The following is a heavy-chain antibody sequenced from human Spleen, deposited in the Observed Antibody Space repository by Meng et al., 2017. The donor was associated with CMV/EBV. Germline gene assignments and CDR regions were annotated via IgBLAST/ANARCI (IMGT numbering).Heavy chain of an antibody. D-gene: IGHD2-8*02. CDR1: GFTFSSYW. V-gene: IGHV3-74*01. CDR3: AKVRWGTAVDAFDI. CDR2: INSDGSST. J-gene: IGHJ3*02. Sequence: GGSLRLSCAASGFTFSSYWMHWVRQAPGKGLVWVSRINSDGSSTSYADSVKGRFTISRDNAKNTLYLQMNSLRAEDTAVYYCAKVRWGTAVDAFDIWGQGTMVTVSS.